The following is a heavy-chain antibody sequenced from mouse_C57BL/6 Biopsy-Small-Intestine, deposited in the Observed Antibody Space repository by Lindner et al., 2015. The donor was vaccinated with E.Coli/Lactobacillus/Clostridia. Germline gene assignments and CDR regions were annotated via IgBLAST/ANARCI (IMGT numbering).Heavy chain of an antibody. CDR3: TRQYDYDGDHFFDF. Sequence: VQLQESGAELVKPGASVKLSCKASGYTFTEYTIHWVKQRSGQGLEWIGWFYPGSNNIKYNEIFKDRATMTADKSSSTVYMEVSRLTSEDSAVYFCTRQYDYDGDHFFDFWGQGTTLSVSS. CDR2: FYPGSNNI. D-gene: IGHD2-4*01. CDR1: GYTFTEYT. J-gene: IGHJ2*01. V-gene: IGHV1-62-2*01.